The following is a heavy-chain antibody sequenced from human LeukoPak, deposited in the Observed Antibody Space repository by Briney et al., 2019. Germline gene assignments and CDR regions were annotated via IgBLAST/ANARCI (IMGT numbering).Heavy chain of an antibody. V-gene: IGHV3-20*04. D-gene: IGHD6-19*01. CDR1: AFIFHDHG. CDR2: INWDGTST. Sequence: PGGSLRLSXAASAFIFHDHGMSWVRQGPGKGLEWISGINWDGTSTCYADSVKGRFTISRDNAKNSLYLQMNSLRVEDTALYYCASGDMNGWYFDRWGQGTLVTVSS. CDR3: ASGDMNGWYFDR. J-gene: IGHJ4*02.